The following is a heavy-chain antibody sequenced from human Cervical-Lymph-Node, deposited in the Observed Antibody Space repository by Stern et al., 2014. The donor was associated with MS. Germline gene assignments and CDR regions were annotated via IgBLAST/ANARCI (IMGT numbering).Heavy chain of an antibody. J-gene: IGHJ4*02. Sequence: EVQLVESGGGLVQPGRTLRLSCTVSGLTSGFTFGDFGLNWFRPVPGKGLHWVGFIRSKAYVGTTKNAASVKGRFSLSRDDFKSTAYLQMSRLKIEDTAVYYCTIGAWNYWGQGALVTVSS. CDR3: TIGAWNY. V-gene: IGHV3-49*03. D-gene: IGHD1-1*01. CDR1: GFTFGDFG. CDR2: IRSKAYVGTT.